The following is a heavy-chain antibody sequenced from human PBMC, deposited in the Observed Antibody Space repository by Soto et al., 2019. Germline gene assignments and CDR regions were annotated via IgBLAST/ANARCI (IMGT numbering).Heavy chain of an antibody. Sequence: PGGSVRLSCSASGFTFSSYAMHWVRQAPGKGLEYVSAISSNGGSTYYADSVKGRFTISRDNSKNTLYLQMSSLRAEDTAVYYCVKAPRYSYGFSAAIDYWGQGTLVTVSS. CDR3: VKAPRYSYGFSAAIDY. CDR2: ISSNGGST. CDR1: GFTFSSYA. J-gene: IGHJ4*02. V-gene: IGHV3-64D*08. D-gene: IGHD5-18*01.